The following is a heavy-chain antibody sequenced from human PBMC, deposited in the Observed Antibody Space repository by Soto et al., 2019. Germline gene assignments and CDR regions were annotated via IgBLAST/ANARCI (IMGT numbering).Heavy chain of an antibody. CDR2: VGGSGDST. V-gene: IGHV3-23*01. D-gene: IGHD2-15*01. CDR3: AKSPLGYCSGGSCYPPHYFDY. CDR1: GFTFSNYA. J-gene: IGHJ4*02. Sequence: VQLLDSGGGLVQPGGSLRLSCAASGFTFSNYAMSWVRQAPGKGLEWGSGVGGSGDSTYYADSVKGRFTISRDNSKDTLYLQMNSLRAEDTAVYYCAKSPLGYCSGGSCYPPHYFDYWGQGTLVTVSS.